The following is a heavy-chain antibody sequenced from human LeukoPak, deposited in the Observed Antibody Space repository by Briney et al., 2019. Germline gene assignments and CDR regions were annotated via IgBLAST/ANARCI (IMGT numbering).Heavy chain of an antibody. Sequence: GGSLRLSCAASGFIFSTYSMNWVRQAPGKGLEWVSYISSSSSTIYYADSVKGRFTSSRDNAENSLYLQMNSLGAEDTAVYYCARDDHYNYYYMDVWGKGTTVTVSS. CDR3: ARDDHYNYYYMDV. CDR1: GFIFSTYS. CDR2: ISSSSSTI. J-gene: IGHJ6*03. V-gene: IGHV3-48*01.